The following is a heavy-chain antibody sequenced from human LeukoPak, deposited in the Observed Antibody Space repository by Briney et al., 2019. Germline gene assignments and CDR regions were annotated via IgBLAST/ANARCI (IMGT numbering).Heavy chain of an antibody. Sequence: SETLSLTCTVSGGSISGYYWSWIRQPAGKGLEWIGRVFTSGSTNYNPSVKSRVTISIDKSKNEFHLNLNSVTATDTALYYCARERATVTTELDCWGQGILVTVSS. D-gene: IGHD4-17*01. CDR1: GGSISGYY. J-gene: IGHJ4*02. CDR3: ARERATVTTELDC. CDR2: VFTSGST. V-gene: IGHV4-4*07.